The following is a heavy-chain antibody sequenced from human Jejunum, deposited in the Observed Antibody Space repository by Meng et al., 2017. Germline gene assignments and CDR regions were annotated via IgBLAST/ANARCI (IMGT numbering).Heavy chain of an antibody. CDR3: ARLGVSYSSTAHFDS. CDR1: GYRFSNYW. Sequence: GESLKISCKGSGYRFSNYWIGWVRQMPGKGLEWMGIIYPGDSDGRYSPSFQGQVTISADKSINTAYLYWSSLRDSDTAMYYCARLGVSYSSTAHFDSWGQGTLVTVSS. V-gene: IGHV5-51*01. J-gene: IGHJ4*02. D-gene: IGHD2-2*01. CDR2: IYPGDSDG.